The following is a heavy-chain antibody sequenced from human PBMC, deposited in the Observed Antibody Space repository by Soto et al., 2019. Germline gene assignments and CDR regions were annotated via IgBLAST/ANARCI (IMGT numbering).Heavy chain of an antibody. D-gene: IGHD1-7*01. CDR3: ARHRDGGNYTYIDS. CDR2: ISFDGTTK. Sequence: PGGSLRLSFAASGFAFTAFGLHWVRRTPGKGLEWVALISFDGTTKYFADSVRGRFTISRDNSKNMLFLQLNSLRVEDSGVYYCARHRDGGNYTYIDSWGPGTLVTVSS. CDR1: GFAFTAFG. J-gene: IGHJ4*02. V-gene: IGHV3-30*19.